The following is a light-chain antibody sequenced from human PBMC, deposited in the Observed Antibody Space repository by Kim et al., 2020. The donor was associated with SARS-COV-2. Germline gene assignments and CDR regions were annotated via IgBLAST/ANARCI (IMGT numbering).Light chain of an antibody. Sequence: QPVLTQSSSASASLGSSVKLTCTLSSGHDNYIIAWHQQQPGKAPRYLMKVEGSGSFYKGSGVPDRFSGSSSGADCYLTISNLQSEDEADYYCETWDSDTRVFGGGTQLTVL. J-gene: IGLJ3*02. V-gene: IGLV4-60*03. CDR1: SGHDNYI. CDR2: VEGSGSF. CDR3: ETWDSDTRV.